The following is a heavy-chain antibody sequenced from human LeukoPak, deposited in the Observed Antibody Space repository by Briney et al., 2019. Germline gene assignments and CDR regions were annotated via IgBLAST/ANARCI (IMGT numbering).Heavy chain of an antibody. CDR2: ISYDGSNK. Sequence: GGSLRLSCAASGFTFSSYALHWVRQAPGKGLEWVAVISYDGSNKYYADSVKGRFTISRDNSKNTLYLQMNSLRAEDTAVYYCARDLGIAAAGTGDFDYWGQGTLVTVSS. D-gene: IGHD6-13*01. J-gene: IGHJ4*02. CDR1: GFTFSSYA. CDR3: ARDLGIAAAGTGDFDY. V-gene: IGHV3-30-3*01.